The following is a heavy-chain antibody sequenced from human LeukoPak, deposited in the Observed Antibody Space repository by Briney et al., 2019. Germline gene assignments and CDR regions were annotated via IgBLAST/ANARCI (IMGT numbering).Heavy chain of an antibody. J-gene: IGHJ4*02. D-gene: IGHD6-25*01. CDR3: ASHGGL. V-gene: IGHV3-33*01. Sequence: GVSLRLSCVASGFSFSSYGMHWVREPPGKGLEWVAVIWYDGTNENYADSVKGRFTISRDNLKNTLYLQMNNLRAEDTAVFYCASHGGLWGQGTLVTVSS. CDR2: IWYDGTNE. CDR1: GFSFSSYG.